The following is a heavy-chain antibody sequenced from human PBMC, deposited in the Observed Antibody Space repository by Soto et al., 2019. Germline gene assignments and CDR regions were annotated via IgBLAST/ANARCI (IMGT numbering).Heavy chain of an antibody. D-gene: IGHD2-21*02. CDR1: GYRFTAYY. CDR3: ARSPPLRECPGGDCSHFDY. Sequence: QVQLVQSGAGVQKPGASVKVSCEASGYRFTAYYMHWVRQAPGQGLEWMAIINPSSGVANYAQTFQGRFTMTRDTSTSTVYMELSRLRSEDTAVYYCARSPPLRECPGGDCSHFDYWGQGTLVTVS. J-gene: IGHJ4*02. CDR2: INPSSGVA. V-gene: IGHV1-46*01.